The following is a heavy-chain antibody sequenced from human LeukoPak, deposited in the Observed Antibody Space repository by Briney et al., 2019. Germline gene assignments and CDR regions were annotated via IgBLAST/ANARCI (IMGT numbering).Heavy chain of an antibody. J-gene: IGHJ4*02. D-gene: IGHD1-1*01. CDR2: INHSGST. V-gene: IGHV4-34*01. CDR3: ARGEAGTTEGSFDY. Sequence: NPSETLSLTCAVYGGSFSGYYWSWIRQPPGKGLEWIGEINHSGSTNYNPSLKSRVTISVDTSKNQFSLKLSSVTAADTAVYYCARGEAGTTEGSFDYWGQGTLVTVSS. CDR1: GGSFSGYY.